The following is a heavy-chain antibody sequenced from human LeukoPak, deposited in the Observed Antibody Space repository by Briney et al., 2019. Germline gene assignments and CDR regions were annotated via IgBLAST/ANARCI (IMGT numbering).Heavy chain of an antibody. CDR1: GFTFSSYG. J-gene: IGHJ6*04. CDR2: ISFDGSNK. CDR3: AKDLSGIQDYYYGMDV. V-gene: IGHV3-30*18. D-gene: IGHD6-13*01. Sequence: GRSLRLSCAASGFTFSSYGMHWVPQAPGKGLEWGAGISFDGSNKYYADSVKGRFTISRDNSKNTLYLQMNSLRAEDTAVYYCAKDLSGIQDYYYGMDVWGKGTTVTVSS.